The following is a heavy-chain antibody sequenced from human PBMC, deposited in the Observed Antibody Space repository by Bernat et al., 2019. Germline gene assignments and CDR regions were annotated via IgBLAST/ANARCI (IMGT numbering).Heavy chain of an antibody. D-gene: IGHD3-10*01. CDR2: ISSSSSTI. CDR3: ARHPRVSLWFGELGLDY. CDR1: GFTFSSYS. J-gene: IGHJ4*02. V-gene: IGHV3-48*02. Sequence: EVQLVESGGGLVQPGGSLRLSCAASGFTFSSYSMNWVRQAPGKGLEWVSYISSSSSTIYYADSVKGRFTISRDNAKNSLYLQMNSLRDEDTAVYYCARHPRVSLWFGELGLDYWGQETLVTVSS.